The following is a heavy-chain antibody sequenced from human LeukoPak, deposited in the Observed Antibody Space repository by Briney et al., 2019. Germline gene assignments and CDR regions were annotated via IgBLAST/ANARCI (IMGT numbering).Heavy chain of an antibody. CDR2: ISYDGSNK. CDR3: AKGGVTAEWFDP. CDR1: GFTFSSYA. J-gene: IGHJ5*02. D-gene: IGHD2-8*02. V-gene: IGHV3-30*04. Sequence: PGGSLRLSCAASGFTFSSYAIHWVRQAPGKGLEWVAVISYDGSNKYYADSVKGRFTISRDNSKNTLYLQMNSLRAEDTAVYYCAKGGVTAEWFDPWGQGTLVTVSS.